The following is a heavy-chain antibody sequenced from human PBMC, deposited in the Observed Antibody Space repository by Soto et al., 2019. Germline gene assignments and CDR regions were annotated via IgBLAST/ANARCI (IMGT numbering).Heavy chain of an antibody. J-gene: IGHJ6*02. CDR2: FIPIFGTA. CDR3: ARGLKLVVRGVIITEDYYYGMDV. Sequence: RASVKVSCKASGGTFSSYAISWVRQAPGQGLEWMGGFIPIFGTANYAQKFQGRVTITADESTSTAYMELSSLRSEDTAVYYCARGLKLVVRGVIITEDYYYGMDVWGQGTTVTVSS. D-gene: IGHD3-10*01. V-gene: IGHV1-69*13. CDR1: GGTFSSYA.